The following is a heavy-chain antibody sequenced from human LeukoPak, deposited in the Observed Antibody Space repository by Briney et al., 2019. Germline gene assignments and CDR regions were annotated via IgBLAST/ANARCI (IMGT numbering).Heavy chain of an antibody. D-gene: IGHD6-6*01. V-gene: IGHV1-18*01. CDR3: ASTGGSSSHLIQGFDP. CDR2: ISAYNGNT. Sequence: ASVKVSCKASGYTFTTYGFSWVRQAPGQGLEWMGWISAYNGNTNYAQKLQGRVTMTTDTSTSTAYMELSRLRSDDTAVYYCASTGGSSSHLIQGFDPWGQGTLVTVSS. CDR1: GYTFTTYG. J-gene: IGHJ5*02.